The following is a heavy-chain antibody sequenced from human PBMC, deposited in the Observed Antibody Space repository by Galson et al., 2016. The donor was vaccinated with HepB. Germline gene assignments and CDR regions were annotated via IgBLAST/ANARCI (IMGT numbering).Heavy chain of an antibody. CDR3: ARMRYSSGWLDGFDI. Sequence: SLRLSCAASGFTFSDYYMSWIRQAPGKGLEYVSYITSRGTYTNYAAFVKGRFTISRDDAKNSLYLQMNSLRVEDTAVYYCARMRYSSGWLDGFDIWGQGTMVTVSS. J-gene: IGHJ3*02. D-gene: IGHD6-19*01. V-gene: IGHV3-11*06. CDR2: ITSRGTYT. CDR1: GFTFSDYY.